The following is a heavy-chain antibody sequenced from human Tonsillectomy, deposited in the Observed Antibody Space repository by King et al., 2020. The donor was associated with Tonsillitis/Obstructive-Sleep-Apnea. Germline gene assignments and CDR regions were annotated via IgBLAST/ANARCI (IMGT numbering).Heavy chain of an antibody. J-gene: IGHJ5*02. CDR3: ARDYCSGGRCYSEWFDP. V-gene: IGHV1-18*01. D-gene: IGHD2-15*01. CDR1: GYTFTSYG. Sequence: QLVQSGAEVKKPGDSVKVSCKASGYTFTSYGITWVRQAPGLGLEWMGWISAYIGETKYGQKFQGRVAMTTDTSTSTAYMELRSLRSDDTAVYYCARDYCSGGRCYSEWFDPWGQGTLVTVSS. CDR2: ISAYIGET.